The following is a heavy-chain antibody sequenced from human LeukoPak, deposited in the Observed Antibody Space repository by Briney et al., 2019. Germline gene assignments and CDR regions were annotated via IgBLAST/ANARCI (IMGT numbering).Heavy chain of an antibody. D-gene: IGHD1-26*01. Sequence: GASVKVSCKVSGYTLTELSMHWVRQAPGKGLEWMGGFDPEDGETIYARKFQGRVTMTEDTSTDTAYMELSSLRSEDTAVYYCATVILIGGSYLDAFDIWGQGTMVTVSS. V-gene: IGHV1-24*01. CDR3: ATVILIGGSYLDAFDI. J-gene: IGHJ3*02. CDR2: FDPEDGET. CDR1: GYTLTELS.